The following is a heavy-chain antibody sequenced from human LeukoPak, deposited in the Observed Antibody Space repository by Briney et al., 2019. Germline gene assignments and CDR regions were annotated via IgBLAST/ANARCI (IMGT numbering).Heavy chain of an antibody. V-gene: IGHV3-7*01. CDR3: ARDLIPPTVTTGYYLDY. D-gene: IGHD4-17*01. J-gene: IGHJ4*02. Sequence: GGSLRLSCAASGFTFSSYWMSWVRQAPGKGLEWVANIKQDGSEKYYVDSVKGRFTISRDNAKNSLYLQMNSLRAEDTAVYYCARDLIPPTVTTGYYLDYWGQGTLVTVSS. CDR1: GFTFSSYW. CDR2: IKQDGSEK.